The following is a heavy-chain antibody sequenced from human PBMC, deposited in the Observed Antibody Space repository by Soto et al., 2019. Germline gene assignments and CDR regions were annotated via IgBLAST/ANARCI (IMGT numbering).Heavy chain of an antibody. CDR3: ATGLYYYDSSGYSTYY. Sequence: PGGSLRLSCAASGFTFSSYAMSWVRQAPGKGLEWVSAISGSGGSTYYADSVKGRFTISRDNSKNTLYLQMNSLRAEDTAVYYCATGLYYYDSSGYSTYYWGQGTLVTVSS. V-gene: IGHV3-23*01. CDR2: ISGSGGST. D-gene: IGHD3-22*01. CDR1: GFTFSSYA. J-gene: IGHJ4*02.